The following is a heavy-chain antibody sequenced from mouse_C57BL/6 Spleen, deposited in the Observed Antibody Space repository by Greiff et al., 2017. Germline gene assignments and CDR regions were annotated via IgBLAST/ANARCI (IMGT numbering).Heavy chain of an antibody. Sequence: QVQLQQSGPELVKPGASVKISCKASGYAFSSSWMNWVKQRPGKGLEWIGRIYPGDRDTNYNGKFKGKATLTADKSSSTAYMQLSSLTSEDSAVYFCARSTKGDYYAMDYWGQGTSVTVSS. CDR1: GYAFSSSW. CDR3: ARSTKGDYYAMDY. D-gene: IGHD6-1*01. J-gene: IGHJ4*01. V-gene: IGHV1-82*01. CDR2: IYPGDRDT.